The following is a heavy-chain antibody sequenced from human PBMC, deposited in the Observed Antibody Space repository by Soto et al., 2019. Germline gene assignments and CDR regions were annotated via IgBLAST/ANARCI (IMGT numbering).Heavy chain of an antibody. J-gene: IGHJ4*02. CDR2: ISGSGGST. V-gene: IGHV3-23*01. CDR1: GFPFSSYA. CDR3: ARRSSGWYFDY. Sequence: EVQLLESGGGLVQPGGSRRLSCAASGFPFSSYAMSWVRQAQGKGLEWVSAISGSGGSTYYADSVKGRFTISRDNSKNTLYLQMNSLRAEDTAVYYCARRSSGWYFDYWGQGTLVTVSS. D-gene: IGHD6-19*01.